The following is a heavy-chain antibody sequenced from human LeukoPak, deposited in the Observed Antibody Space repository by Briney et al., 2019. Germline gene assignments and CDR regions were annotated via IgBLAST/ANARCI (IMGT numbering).Heavy chain of an antibody. CDR2: IYHSGST. CDR3: ARDKQQLAYYYYYYYMDV. V-gene: IGHV4-4*02. D-gene: IGHD6-13*01. CDR1: GGPISSSNW. J-gene: IGHJ6*03. Sequence: SGTLSLTCAVSGGPISSSNWWSWVRQPPGKGLEWIGEIYHSGSTNYNPSLKSRVTISVDKSKNQFSLKLSSVTAADTAVYYCARDKQQLAYYYYYYYMDVWGKGTTVTISS.